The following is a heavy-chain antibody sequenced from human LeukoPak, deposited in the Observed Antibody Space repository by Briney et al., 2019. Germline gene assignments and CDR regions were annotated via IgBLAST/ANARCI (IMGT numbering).Heavy chain of an antibody. V-gene: IGHV4-59*01. CDR2: IYYRGST. J-gene: IGHJ4*02. CDR1: GGSISSYY. Sequence: SETLSLTCTVSGGSISSYYWSWIRQPPGKGREWIGYIYYRGSTNYNPSLKSRVTISVDTSKNQFSLKLSSVTSADTAVYYCARLRWLQLIDYWGQGTLVTVSS. CDR3: ARLRWLQLIDY. D-gene: IGHD5-24*01.